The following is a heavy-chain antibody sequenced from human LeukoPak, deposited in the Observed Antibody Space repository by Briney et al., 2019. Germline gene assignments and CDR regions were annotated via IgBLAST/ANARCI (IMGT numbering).Heavy chain of an antibody. Sequence: SQTLSLTCTVSGGSISSGGYYWSWIRQHPGKGLEWIGYIYYSGSTFYNPSLKSRVTISVDTSKNQFSLKLSSVTAADTAVYYCARETYYYDSSALPDDAFDIWGRGTMVTVSS. V-gene: IGHV4-31*03. CDR1: GGSISSGGYY. D-gene: IGHD3-22*01. CDR3: ARETYYYDSSALPDDAFDI. J-gene: IGHJ3*02. CDR2: IYYSGST.